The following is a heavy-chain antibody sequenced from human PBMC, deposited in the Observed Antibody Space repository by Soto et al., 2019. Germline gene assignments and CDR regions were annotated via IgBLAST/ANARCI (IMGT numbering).Heavy chain of an antibody. CDR3: AAQRGGGGY. J-gene: IGHJ4*02. V-gene: IGHV3-53*01. CDR2: IYSGGYT. Sequence: EVQLVESGGGLIQPGGSLRLSCAVSGFTVSNNYMSWVRQAPGKGLEGVSVIYSGGYTAYGDSVKGRFTISRDNSKNTLLSQKNGRGADAPAVFFWAAQRGGGGYWGQGTLVTVSS. CDR1: GFTVSNNY. D-gene: IGHD6-25*01.